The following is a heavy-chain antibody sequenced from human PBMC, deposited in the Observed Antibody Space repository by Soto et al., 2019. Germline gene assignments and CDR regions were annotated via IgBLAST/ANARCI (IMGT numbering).Heavy chain of an antibody. Sequence: EVQLVESGGGLVKPGGSLRLSCAASGFTFSSYSMNWVRQAPGKGLEWVSSISSSSYIYYADSVKGRFTISRDNAKNSLYLQMNSLRAEDTAVYYCARDGTNLDDFWRGYQRLYYYYYMDVWGKGTTVTVSS. J-gene: IGHJ6*03. CDR3: ARDGTNLDDFWRGYQRLYYYYYMDV. D-gene: IGHD3-3*01. CDR2: ISSSSYI. CDR1: GFTFSSYS. V-gene: IGHV3-21*01.